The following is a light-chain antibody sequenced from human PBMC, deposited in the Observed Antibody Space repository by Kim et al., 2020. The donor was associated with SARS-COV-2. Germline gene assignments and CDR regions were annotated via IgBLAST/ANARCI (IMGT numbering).Light chain of an antibody. J-gene: IGLJ3*02. Sequence: SVKLTCTLSSGHSRYAMELHQQHPEKGPRYLMKVNSDGSHRKGDGIPDRFSGSSSGAERYLTISSLQSEDEDDYYCQTWDTGSWVFGGGTQLTVL. V-gene: IGLV4-69*01. CDR1: SGHSRYA. CDR2: VNSDGSH. CDR3: QTWDTGSWV.